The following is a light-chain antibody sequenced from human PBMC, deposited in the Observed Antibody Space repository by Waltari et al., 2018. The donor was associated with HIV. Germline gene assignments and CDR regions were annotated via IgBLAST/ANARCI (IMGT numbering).Light chain of an antibody. J-gene: IGKJ3*01. Sequence: EIVLMQSPGILSFSPGERVTLSCRASEYVSSTSLSWYQQRPGQAPRLFIYAASNRATCIPDRFSGGGSGTDFTLTISSLEPEDSAVYFCQQYGDSPLTFGPGTKVEVK. CDR1: EYVSSTS. CDR3: QQYGDSPLT. CDR2: AAS. V-gene: IGKV3-20*01.